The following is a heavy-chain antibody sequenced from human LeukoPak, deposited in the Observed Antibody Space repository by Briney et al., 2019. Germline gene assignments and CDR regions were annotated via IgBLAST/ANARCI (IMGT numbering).Heavy chain of an antibody. Sequence: SETLSLTCTVSGASISSDYWSWIRQPPGKGLEWIGYIYYSGSTNYNPSLKSRVTISIDTSKNQFSLKLSSVTATDTAVYYCARMRTTALSHFDYWGQGILVTVSS. D-gene: IGHD4-17*01. J-gene: IGHJ4*02. CDR1: GASISSDY. CDR3: ARMRTTALSHFDY. V-gene: IGHV4-59*01. CDR2: IYYSGST.